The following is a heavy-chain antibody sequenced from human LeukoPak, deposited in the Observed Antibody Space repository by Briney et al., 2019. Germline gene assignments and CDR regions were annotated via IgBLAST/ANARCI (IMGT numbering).Heavy chain of an antibody. D-gene: IGHD3-10*01. CDR3: ARGGGSYYYGSEY. CDR1: GFTFSDHY. V-gene: IGHV3-11*05. CDR2: ISSSSSYT. J-gene: IGHJ4*02. Sequence: GGSLRLSCAASGFTFSDHYMSWIRQAPGKGLEWVSYISSSSSYTNYADSVKGRFTISRDNAKNSLYLQMNSLRAEDTAVYYCARGGGSYYYGSEYWGQGTLVTVSS.